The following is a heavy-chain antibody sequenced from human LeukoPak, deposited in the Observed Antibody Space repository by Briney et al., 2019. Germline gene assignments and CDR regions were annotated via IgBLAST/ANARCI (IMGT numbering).Heavy chain of an antibody. Sequence: PSETLSLTCTVSGGSISSSNYYWARIRQPPGKGLEWIGNIYYSGSTYYKPSLKSRVTISVDTSKNQFSLKLSSVTAADTAVYYCARDGSYSPTEYFQHWGQGTLVTVSS. V-gene: IGHV4-39*07. CDR3: ARDGSYSPTEYFQH. D-gene: IGHD1-26*01. CDR2: IYYSGST. CDR1: GGSISSSNYY. J-gene: IGHJ1*01.